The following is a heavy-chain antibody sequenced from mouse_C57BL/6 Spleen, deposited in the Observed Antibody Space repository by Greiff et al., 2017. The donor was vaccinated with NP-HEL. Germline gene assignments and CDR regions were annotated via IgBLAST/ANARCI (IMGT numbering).Heavy chain of an antibody. J-gene: IGHJ4*01. V-gene: IGHV1-82*01. D-gene: IGHD2-2*01. Sequence: VQLQQSGPELVKPGASVKISCKASGYAFSSSWMNWVKQRPGKGLEWIGRIYPGDGDTNYNGKFKGKATLTADKSSSTAYMQLSSLTSEDSAVYFCARYGGYPYAMDYWGQGTSVTVSS. CDR1: GYAFSSSW. CDR2: IYPGDGDT. CDR3: ARYGGYPYAMDY.